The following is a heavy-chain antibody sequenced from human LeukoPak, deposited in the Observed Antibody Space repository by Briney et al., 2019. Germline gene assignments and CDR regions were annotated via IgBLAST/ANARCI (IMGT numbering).Heavy chain of an antibody. V-gene: IGHV1-18*04. CDR3: ARGRIAAPNDY. D-gene: IGHD6-13*01. CDR1: GYTFTTYY. Sequence: ASVKVSCKASGYTFTTYYIHWVRQAPGQGLEWMGWISAYNGNTNYAQKLQGRVTMTTDTSTSTAYMELRSLRSDDTAVYYCARGRIAAPNDYWGQGTPVTVSS. J-gene: IGHJ4*02. CDR2: ISAYNGNT.